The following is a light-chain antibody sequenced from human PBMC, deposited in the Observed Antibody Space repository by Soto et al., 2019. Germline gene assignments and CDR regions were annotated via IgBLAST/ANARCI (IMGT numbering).Light chain of an antibody. V-gene: IGKV1-33*01. CDR2: DAS. CDR1: QNINNY. J-gene: IGKJ5*01. CDR3: QQYENLPT. Sequence: EIQITQSPSSLSASVGDIVTITCQASQNINNYLNWYKQKPGRAPKLLIYDASNLEAGVPSRLRGSGSGTDFTFTISSLQPEDIATYYCQQYENLPTFGQGTRLEIK.